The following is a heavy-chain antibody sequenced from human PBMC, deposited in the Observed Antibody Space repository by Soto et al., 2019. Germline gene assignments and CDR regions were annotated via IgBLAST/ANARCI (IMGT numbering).Heavy chain of an antibody. CDR3: ARSRPPNWFDP. Sequence: GSLRLSCAASGFTFSSSALSWVRQAPGKGLEWVSAISGSGGSTYYADSVKGRFTISRDNSKNTLYLQMNSLRAEDTAVYYCARSRPPNWFDPWGQGTLVTVSS. CDR1: GFTFSSSA. CDR2: ISGSGGST. J-gene: IGHJ5*02. V-gene: IGHV3-23*01.